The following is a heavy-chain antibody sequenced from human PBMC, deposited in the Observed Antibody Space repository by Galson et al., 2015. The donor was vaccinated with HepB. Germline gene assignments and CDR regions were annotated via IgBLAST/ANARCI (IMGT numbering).Heavy chain of an antibody. Sequence: ETLSLTCTVSGDSVTNSAYYWSWIRQPPGKSLEWIGYIQYSWNTDYNPSLKSRVTISLDTSKNRFSLILTSVTAADTAVYYCARETRCCTTPLESKIEYWGPGTLVTVSS. CDR2: IQYSWNT. CDR1: GDSVTNSAYY. V-gene: IGHV4-61*08. J-gene: IGHJ4*02. CDR3: ARETRCCTTPLESKIEY. D-gene: IGHD2-8*01.